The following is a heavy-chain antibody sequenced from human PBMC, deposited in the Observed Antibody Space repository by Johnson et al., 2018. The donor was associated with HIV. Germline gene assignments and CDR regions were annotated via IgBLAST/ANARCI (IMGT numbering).Heavy chain of an antibody. V-gene: IGHV3-23*04. Sequence: VQLVESGGGLVQPGGSLRLSCAASGFTFSSYAMSWVRQAPGKGLEWVSAISGSGGSTYYADSVKGRFTISRDNSKNSRYLQMNRLRAEDTAVYYCGTEIRVGATRGNAFDIWGQGTMVTVSS. CDR2: ISGSGGST. J-gene: IGHJ3*02. D-gene: IGHD1-26*01. CDR3: GTEIRVGATRGNAFDI. CDR1: GFTFSSYA.